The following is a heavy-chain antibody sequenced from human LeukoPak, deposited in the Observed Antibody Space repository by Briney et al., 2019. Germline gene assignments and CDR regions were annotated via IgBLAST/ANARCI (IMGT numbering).Heavy chain of an antibody. Sequence: PGGSLRLSCAASGFTFSSYAMSWVRQAPGKGLEWVSAIGGSGDSTYYADSVKGRFTISRDNSKNTLYLQMNSLRAEDTAVYYCAKDATYGGSRGDSWGQGTLVTVSS. CDR3: AKDATYGGSRGDS. CDR1: GFTFSSYA. CDR2: IGGSGDST. D-gene: IGHD4-23*01. V-gene: IGHV3-23*01. J-gene: IGHJ4*02.